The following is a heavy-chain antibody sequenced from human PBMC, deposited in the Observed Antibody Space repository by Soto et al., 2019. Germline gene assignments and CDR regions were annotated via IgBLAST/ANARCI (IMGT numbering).Heavy chain of an antibody. Sequence: SXKVSFKASGGTXNSYAISLVRQAPGQGLEWMGGNIPIFGTANYAQKFQGRVTINADESTSTAYMDLSSLRSEDTAVYYCATVRGYSGYDVFQYGMDVWGQGTTGTVSS. J-gene: IGHJ6*02. CDR3: ATVRGYSGYDVFQYGMDV. CDR1: GGTXNSYA. D-gene: IGHD5-12*01. V-gene: IGHV1-69*13. CDR2: NIPIFGTA.